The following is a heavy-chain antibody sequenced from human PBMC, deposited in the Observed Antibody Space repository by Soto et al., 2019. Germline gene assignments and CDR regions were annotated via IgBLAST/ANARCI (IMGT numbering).Heavy chain of an antibody. CDR1: GFPISSSSYY. D-gene: IGHD5-18*01. CDR2: IYYTGYT. CDR3: ARSAIATHWFFDL. V-gene: IGHV4-39*01. J-gene: IGHJ2*01. Sequence: PSETLYLTCTVSGFPISSSSYYWGWIRQAPGKGLEWLATIYYTGYTYHNPSLKSHVTISVDTSKNQFSLKLTSVTAADTALYYCARSAIATHWFFDLWGRGTLVTVSS.